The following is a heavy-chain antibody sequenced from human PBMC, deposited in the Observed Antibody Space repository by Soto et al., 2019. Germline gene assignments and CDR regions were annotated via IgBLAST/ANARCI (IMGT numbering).Heavy chain of an antibody. CDR1: GYRFTTYW. J-gene: IGHJ4*02. CDR2: IYPGDSDT. V-gene: IGHV5-51*01. CDR3: ARVESGYVPDY. D-gene: IGHD5-12*01. Sequence: GESLTISCRGSGYRFTTYWIGWVRQRPGKGLEWMGIIYPGDSDTRYSPSFQGQVTISADKSISTAYLQWSSLMASDTAMYYCARVESGYVPDYWGQGPLVTVSS.